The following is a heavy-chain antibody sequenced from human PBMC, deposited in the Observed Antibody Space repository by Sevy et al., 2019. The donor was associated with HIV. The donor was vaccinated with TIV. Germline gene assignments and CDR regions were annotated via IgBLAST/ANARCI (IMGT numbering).Heavy chain of an antibody. D-gene: IGHD1-1*01. J-gene: IGHJ6*02. CDR2: ISGFGDKT. Sequence: GGSLRLSCAVSGVTFSDYAMSWVRQAPGKGLEWVSFISGFGDKTYYADSVRGWFTISRDNSKNTLHLQMNSLRAEDTAVYYCAKAGGINWFYYYYGMDVWGQGTTVTVS. V-gene: IGHV3-23*01. CDR3: AKAGGINWFYYYYGMDV. CDR1: GVTFSDYA.